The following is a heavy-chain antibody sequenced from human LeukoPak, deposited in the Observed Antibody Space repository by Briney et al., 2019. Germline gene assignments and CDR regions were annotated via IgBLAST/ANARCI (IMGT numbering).Heavy chain of an antibody. V-gene: IGHV3-66*01. CDR1: GFTVSSNY. D-gene: IGHD3-3*01. CDR2: IYSGGST. J-gene: IGHJ4*02. CDR3: ARGLITIFGVVTPPDY. Sequence: PGGSLRLSCAASGFTVSSNYMSWVRQAPGKGLEWGSVIYSGGSTYYADSVKGRFTISRDNSKNTLYLQMNSLRAEDTAVYYCARGLITIFGVVTPPDYWGQGTLVTVSS.